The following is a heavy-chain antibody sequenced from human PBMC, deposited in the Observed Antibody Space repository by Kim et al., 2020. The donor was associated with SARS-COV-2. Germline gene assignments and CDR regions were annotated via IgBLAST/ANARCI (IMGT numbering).Heavy chain of an antibody. J-gene: IGHJ4*02. CDR3: ASKMELSDFDY. V-gene: IGHV3-74*01. CDR1: GFTFSSYW. Sequence: GGSLRLSCAASGFTFSSYWMHWVRQAPGKGLVWVSRINSDGSSTSYADSVKGRFTISSDNAKNTLYLQMNSLRAEDTAVYYCASKMELSDFDYWGQGTLVTVSS. D-gene: IGHD1-7*01. CDR2: INSDGSST.